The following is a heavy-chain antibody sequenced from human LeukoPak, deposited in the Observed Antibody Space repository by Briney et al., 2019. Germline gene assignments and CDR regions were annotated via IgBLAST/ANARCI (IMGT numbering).Heavy chain of an antibody. CDR2: IYYSGST. Sequence: SETLSLTCTVSGGSISSSSYYWGWIRQPPGNGLERIGSIYYSGSTYYNTSLKSRVTISVDTSKNQFSLKVSSVTAADTSVFYCARHGVSGGFDSWGQGALVAVSS. CDR3: ARHGVSGGFDS. J-gene: IGHJ4*02. V-gene: IGHV4-39*01. D-gene: IGHD3-10*02. CDR1: GGSISSSSYY.